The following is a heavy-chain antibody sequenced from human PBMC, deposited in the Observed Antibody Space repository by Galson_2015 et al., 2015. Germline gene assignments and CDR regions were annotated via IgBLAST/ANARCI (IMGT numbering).Heavy chain of an antibody. D-gene: IGHD3-10*01. CDR2: ISSNGRTM. CDR1: GFTFSSFE. Sequence: SLRLSCAASGFTFSSFEMDWVRQAPGKGLEWVSYISSNGRTMYYAASVKGRFTISRDNTKNSLYLQMNSLRAEDTAIYYCARYYYGSGRYFDYWGQGTLVTVSS. J-gene: IGHJ4*02. V-gene: IGHV3-48*03. CDR3: ARYYYGSGRYFDY.